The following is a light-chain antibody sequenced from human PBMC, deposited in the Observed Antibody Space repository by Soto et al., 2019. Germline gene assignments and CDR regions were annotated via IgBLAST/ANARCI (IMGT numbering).Light chain of an antibody. Sequence: QSVLTQPPSVSGAPGQRVTISCTGSSSNIGADYDVHWYQQLPGTAPKLLIYGNSNRPSGVPDRFSGSKSGTSASRAITGLPAEDEADYYCQSYDSSLSAVVFGGGTKLTVL. CDR1: SSNIGADYD. V-gene: IGLV1-40*01. CDR2: GNS. J-gene: IGLJ3*02. CDR3: QSYDSSLSAVV.